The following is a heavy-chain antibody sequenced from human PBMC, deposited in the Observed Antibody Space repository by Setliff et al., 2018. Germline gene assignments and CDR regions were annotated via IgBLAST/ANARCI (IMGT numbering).Heavy chain of an antibody. J-gene: IGHJ3*02. CDR2: IHYSGST. V-gene: IGHV4-39*07. D-gene: IGHD1-26*01. Sequence: PSETLSLTCTVSGGPISSSSYYWGWIRQPPGKGLEWIGSIHYSGSTYYNPSLKSRVTISIDTSKNQFSLKLSSVTAADTAVYYCARGGDSGSYFLANHDAFDIWGQGTMVTVSS. CDR1: GGPISSSSYY. CDR3: ARGGDSGSYFLANHDAFDI.